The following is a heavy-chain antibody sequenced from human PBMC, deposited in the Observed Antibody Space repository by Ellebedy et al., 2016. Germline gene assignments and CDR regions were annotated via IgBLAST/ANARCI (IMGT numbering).Heavy chain of an antibody. J-gene: IGHJ4*02. V-gene: IGHV4-39*07. CDR2: IYYSGTT. Sequence: SETLSLTXTVSGGSISSSSYYWGWIRQPPGKGLEWIGTIYYSGTTYYNPSLKSRVTISVDTSKNQFSLKLSSVTAADTAVYYCARGNGIHPDYWGQGTLVTVSS. CDR3: ARGNGIHPDY. D-gene: IGHD2-8*01. CDR1: GGSISSSSYY.